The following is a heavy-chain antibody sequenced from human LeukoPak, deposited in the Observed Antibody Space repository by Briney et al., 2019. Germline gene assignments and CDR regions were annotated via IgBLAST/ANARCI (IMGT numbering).Heavy chain of an antibody. V-gene: IGHV3-30*02. CDR1: GFPFTTYA. Sequence: GGSLRLSRAASGFPFTTYAMNWVRQAPGKGLEWVAFIRLGGSNEQYADSVKGRFIISRDNSKNTLYMQMHSLTSDDTAVYYCTRGYDSRYWGQGTLVTVSS. CDR2: IRLGGSNE. CDR3: TRGYDSRY. J-gene: IGHJ4*02. D-gene: IGHD3-9*01.